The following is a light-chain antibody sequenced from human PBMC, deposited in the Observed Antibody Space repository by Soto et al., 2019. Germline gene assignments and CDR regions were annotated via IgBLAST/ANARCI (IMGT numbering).Light chain of an antibody. Sequence: DIQMTQSPSTLSASVGDRVTITCRASQSISSWLAWYQQKPGKAPKLLIYDASSLESGVPSRFSGSGSGTVFTLTISSLQPDDFAPYYCQQYNSYPWTFGQGTKLEIK. V-gene: IGKV1-5*01. CDR3: QQYNSYPWT. CDR1: QSISSW. CDR2: DAS. J-gene: IGKJ2*02.